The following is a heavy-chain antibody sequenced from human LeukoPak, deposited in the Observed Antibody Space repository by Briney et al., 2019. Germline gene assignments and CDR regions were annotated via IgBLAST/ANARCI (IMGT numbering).Heavy chain of an antibody. J-gene: IGHJ4*02. CDR2: ISAYNGNT. V-gene: IGHV1-18*01. Sequence: ASVKVSCKASGYTFTSYGISWVRQAPGQGLEWMRWISAYNGNTNYAQKLQGRVTMTTDTSTSTAYMELRSLRSDDTAVYYCAREFQEGDFWSGYYMPFDYWGQGTLVTVSS. D-gene: IGHD3-3*01. CDR1: GYTFTSYG. CDR3: AREFQEGDFWSGYYMPFDY.